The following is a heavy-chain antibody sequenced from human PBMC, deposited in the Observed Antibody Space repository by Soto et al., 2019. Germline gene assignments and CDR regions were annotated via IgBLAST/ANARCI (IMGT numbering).Heavy chain of an antibody. CDR3: ASGNCGYICYHDY. CDR1: GYAFTSYL. D-gene: IGHD5-12*01. V-gene: IGHV1-3*04. J-gene: IGHJ4*02. CDR2: TNTGNGNT. Sequence: ASVKVSCKPSGYAFTSYLLYWVRQAPGQRLEWMGWTNTGNGNTKYSRKFQGRVTITRDTSASTAYMELSSLTSEDTAVYYCASGNCGYICYHDYWGQGTLVTVSS.